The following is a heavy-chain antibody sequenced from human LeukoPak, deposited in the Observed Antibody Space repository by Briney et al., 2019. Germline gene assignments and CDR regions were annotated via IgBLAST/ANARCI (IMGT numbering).Heavy chain of an antibody. J-gene: IGHJ4*02. CDR3: ANHRLYYFDY. V-gene: IGHV3-30*02. CDR1: GFTFSSYG. CDR2: IRYDGSNK. D-gene: IGHD2-21*02. Sequence: PGGSLRLSCAASGFTFSSYGMHWVRQAPGKGLEWVAFIRYDGSNKYYADSVKGRFTISRDNSKNTLYLQMNSLRAEDTAVYYCANHRLYYFDYWGQGTLVTVSS.